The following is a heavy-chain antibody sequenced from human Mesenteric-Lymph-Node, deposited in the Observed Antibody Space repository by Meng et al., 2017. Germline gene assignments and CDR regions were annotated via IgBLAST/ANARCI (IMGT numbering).Heavy chain of an antibody. V-gene: IGHV3-23*01. CDR3: AKEGSREISTYDY. CDR1: GFTFSSYA. CDR2: ISGSGGSA. Sequence: EVQLLESGGGLVQPGGSLRLSCAASGFTFSSYAMSWVRQAPGKGLEWVSAISGSGGSAYYADSVKGRFTISRDNSKNTPYLQMNSLRAEDTAVYYCAKEGSREISTYDYWGQGTLVTVSS. D-gene: IGHD3-10*01. J-gene: IGHJ4*02.